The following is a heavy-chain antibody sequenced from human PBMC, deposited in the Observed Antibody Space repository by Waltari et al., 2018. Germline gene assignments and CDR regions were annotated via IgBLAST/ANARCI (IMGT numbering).Heavy chain of an antibody. J-gene: IGHJ4*02. CDR3: AKGGDSSSWYPDY. CDR1: GFTFSSYG. V-gene: IGHV3-30*18. D-gene: IGHD6-13*01. Sequence: QVQLVESGGGVVQPGRSLRLSCAASGFTFSSYGMHWVRQAPGKGLEWVALISYDGSNKYYADSVKGRFTISRDDSKNTLYLQMNSLRAEDTAVYYCAKGGDSSSWYPDYWGQGTLVTVSS. CDR2: ISYDGSNK.